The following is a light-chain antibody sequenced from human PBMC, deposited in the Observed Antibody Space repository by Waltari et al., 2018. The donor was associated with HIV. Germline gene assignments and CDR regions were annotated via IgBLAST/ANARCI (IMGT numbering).Light chain of an antibody. V-gene: IGLV1-40*01. J-gene: IGLJ3*02. CDR3: QSYDTSLSGVV. CDR1: SSNIGTGYE. Sequence: QSVLTQPPSLSGAPGQRVTISCTGSSSNIGTGYEVHWYQQLPGTAPKPPICGACNRPSGVPDRFSCSKSGTSASLAITGLQAEDEAVYYCQSYDTSLSGVVFGGGTKLTVL. CDR2: GAC.